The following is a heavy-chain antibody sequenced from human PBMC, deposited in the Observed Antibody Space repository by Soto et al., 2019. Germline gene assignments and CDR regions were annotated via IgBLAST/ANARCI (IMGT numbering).Heavy chain of an antibody. V-gene: IGHV1-2*04. CDR3: ARGRSKWELAVVKYYFDY. Sequence: ASVKVSCKASGYTFTGYYMHWVRQAPGQGLEWMGWINPNSGGTNYAQKFQGWVTMTRDTSISTAHMELSRLRSDDTAVYYCARGRSKWELAVVKYYFDYWGQGTLVTVSS. J-gene: IGHJ4*02. CDR1: GYTFTGYY. CDR2: INPNSGGT. D-gene: IGHD1-26*01.